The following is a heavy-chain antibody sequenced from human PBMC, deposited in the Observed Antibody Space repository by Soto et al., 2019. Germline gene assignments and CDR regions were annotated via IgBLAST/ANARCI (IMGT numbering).Heavy chain of an antibody. CDR3: ARSTYYDILTGSYYCAMDV. V-gene: IGHV3-53*01. Sequence: EVQLVESGGGLTQPGVSLRLACAASGFTVGSNYMSWVRQAPGKGLEWVSVIYSEGTPYYADSVKGRFTISRENSNNTLYLHMNTLRAEDTAVYYCARSTYYDILTGSYYCAMDVWGQGTTVTVYS. CDR1: GFTVGSNY. D-gene: IGHD3-9*01. CDR2: IYSEGTP. J-gene: IGHJ6*02.